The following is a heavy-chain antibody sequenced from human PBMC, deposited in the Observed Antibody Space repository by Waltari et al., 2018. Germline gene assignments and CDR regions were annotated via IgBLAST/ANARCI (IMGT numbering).Heavy chain of an antibody. CDR2: IYTSGST. V-gene: IGHV4-4*07. J-gene: IGHJ6*02. Sequence: QVQLQESGPGLVKPSETLSLTCTVSGGSISSYYWSWIRQPAGKGLEWIGRIYTSGSTNYNPSRKSRVTMSVDTSKNQFSLKLSSVTAADTAVYYCAREVVVVPAARRGYYYGMDVWGQGTTVTVSS. CDR1: GGSISSYY. D-gene: IGHD2-2*01. CDR3: AREVVVVPAARRGYYYGMDV.